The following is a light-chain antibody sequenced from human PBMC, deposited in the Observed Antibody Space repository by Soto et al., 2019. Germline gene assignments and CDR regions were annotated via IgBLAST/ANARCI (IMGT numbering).Light chain of an antibody. CDR3: AAWDDSLNGL. CDR1: RSNIGTKT. Sequence: QSVLTQPPSASGTPGQTVTISCSGSRSNIGTKTVNWYRQFPGTAPTLLIYSNNQRPSGVPDRFSGSKSGTSASLAISGLLSEDEAVYYCAAWDDSLNGLFGTGTKLTVL. J-gene: IGLJ1*01. V-gene: IGLV1-44*01. CDR2: SNN.